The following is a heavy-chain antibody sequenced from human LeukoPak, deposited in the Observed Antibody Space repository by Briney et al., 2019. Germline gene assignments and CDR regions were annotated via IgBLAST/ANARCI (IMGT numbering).Heavy chain of an antibody. Sequence: PSETLSLTCTVSGGSISSSIYYWGWVRQPPGGGLGWVGSIYYSGSTYYNPSLKSRVTISVDTSKNQFSLKLSSVTAADTAVYYCARVAGDYYDSSEDYFDYWGQGTLVTVSS. CDR2: IYYSGST. V-gene: IGHV4-39*07. J-gene: IGHJ4*02. D-gene: IGHD3-22*01. CDR1: GGSISSSIYY. CDR3: ARVAGDYYDSSEDYFDY.